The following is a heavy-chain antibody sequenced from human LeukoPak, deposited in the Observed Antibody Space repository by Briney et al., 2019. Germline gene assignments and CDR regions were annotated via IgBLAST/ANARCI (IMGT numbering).Heavy chain of an antibody. CDR1: GFTFSSYA. Sequence: GGSLRLSCAASGFTFSSYAMHWVRQAPGKGLEWVAVISYDGSNKYYADSVKGRFTISRDNSKNTLCLQMNSLRAEDTAVYYCAREQQLVQYFDLWGRGTLVTVSS. CDR3: AREQQLVQYFDL. CDR2: ISYDGSNK. J-gene: IGHJ2*01. V-gene: IGHV3-30-3*01. D-gene: IGHD6-13*01.